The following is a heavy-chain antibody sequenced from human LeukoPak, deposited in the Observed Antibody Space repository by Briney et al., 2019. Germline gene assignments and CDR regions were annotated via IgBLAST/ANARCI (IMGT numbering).Heavy chain of an antibody. CDR2: IYSGGST. V-gene: IGHV3-53*01. J-gene: IGHJ6*02. CDR3: AKDDYSYYAMDV. CDR1: GFTVSSNY. Sequence: GGSLRLSCAASGFTVSSNYMSWVRQAPGKGLEWVSVIYSGGSTYYADSVKGRFTISRDNSKNALYLQMNSLRAEDTAIYYCAKDDYSYYAMDVWGRGTTVTVSS.